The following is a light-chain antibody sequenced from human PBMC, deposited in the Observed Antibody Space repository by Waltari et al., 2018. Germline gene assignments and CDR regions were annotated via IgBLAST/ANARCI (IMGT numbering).Light chain of an antibody. CDR3: SSYTASRHYV. J-gene: IGLJ1*01. CDR1: RSDVGAYDY. Sequence: QSALTQPASVSGSPGQSTTISCTGTRSDVGAYDYVSWYQQYPGKAPQLVIHDVSSRPSGTSDRFSGSKSGNTASLIISGLQADDEADYYCSSYTASRHYVFGTGTKVTVL. CDR2: DVS. V-gene: IGLV2-14*03.